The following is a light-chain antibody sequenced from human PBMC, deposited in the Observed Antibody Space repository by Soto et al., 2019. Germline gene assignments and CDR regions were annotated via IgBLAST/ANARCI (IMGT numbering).Light chain of an antibody. J-gene: IGKJ1*01. CDR2: LSF. Sequence: VMTQSPLSLPVTPGEPASISCRSSQSLLHSNGNTYLDWYLQKPGQSPQLLIYLSFNRASGVPDRFSGSGTGTDFTLKISRVEAEDVGVYYCMQGLHGPWTFGQGTKVEIK. V-gene: IGKV2-28*01. CDR3: MQGLHGPWT. CDR1: QSLLHSNGNTY.